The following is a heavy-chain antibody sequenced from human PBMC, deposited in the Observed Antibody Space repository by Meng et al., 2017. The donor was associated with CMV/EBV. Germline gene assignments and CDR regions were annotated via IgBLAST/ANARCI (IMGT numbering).Heavy chain of an antibody. CDR3: ARYSGSYYSY. Sequence: QVQLQESGPGLVKPSGTLSLTCAVSGGSISSTNWWSWVRQPPGKGLEWIGQIYNPSLKSRVTISVDTSKNQFSLELSSVTAADTAVYYCARYSGSYYSYWDQGTLVTVSS. D-gene: IGHD1-26*01. J-gene: IGHJ4*02. V-gene: IGHV4-4*02. CDR1: GGSISSTNW.